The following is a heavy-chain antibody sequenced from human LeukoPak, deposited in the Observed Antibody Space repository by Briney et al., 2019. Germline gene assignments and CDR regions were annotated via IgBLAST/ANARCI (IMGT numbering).Heavy chain of an antibody. CDR1: GGSFSGYY. V-gene: IGHV4-34*01. Sequence: PSETLSLTCAVYGGSFSGYYWSWIRQPPGKGLEWIGEINHSGSTNYNPSLKSRVTISVDTSKNQFSLKLSSVTAADTAVYYCARGGGRIFDPWGQGTLVTVSS. D-gene: IGHD4-23*01. CDR3: ARGGGRIFDP. J-gene: IGHJ5*02. CDR2: INHSGST.